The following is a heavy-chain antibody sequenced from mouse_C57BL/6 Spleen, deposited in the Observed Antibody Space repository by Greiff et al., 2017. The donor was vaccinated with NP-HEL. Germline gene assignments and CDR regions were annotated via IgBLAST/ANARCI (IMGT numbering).Heavy chain of an antibody. Sequence: VQLKESVAELVRPGASVKLSCTASGFNIKNTYMHWVKQRPEQGLEWIGRIDPANGNTKYAPKFQGKATITADTSSNTAYLQLSSLTSEDTAIYYCARRITTRNYAMDYWGQGTSVTVSS. CDR1: GFNIKNTY. CDR2: IDPANGNT. J-gene: IGHJ4*01. CDR3: ARRITTRNYAMDY. D-gene: IGHD2-4*01. V-gene: IGHV14-3*01.